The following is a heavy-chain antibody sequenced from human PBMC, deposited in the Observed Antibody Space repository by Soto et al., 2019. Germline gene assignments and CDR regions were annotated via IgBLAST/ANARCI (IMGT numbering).Heavy chain of an antibody. Sequence: QVQLQESGPGLVKPSETLSLTCTVSGGSISSYYWSWIRQPPGKGLEWIGYIYYSGSTNYNPSLKSRVTISVDTSKNQFSLKLSSVTAADTAVYYCASQFFSSSWAALPSAFDIWGPGTMVTVSS. D-gene: IGHD6-13*01. J-gene: IGHJ3*02. V-gene: IGHV4-59*08. CDR3: ASQFFSSSWAALPSAFDI. CDR2: IYYSGST. CDR1: GGSISSYY.